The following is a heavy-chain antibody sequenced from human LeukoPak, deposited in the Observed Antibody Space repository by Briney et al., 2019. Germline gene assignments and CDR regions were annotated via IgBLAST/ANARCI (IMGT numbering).Heavy chain of an antibody. Sequence: SETLSLTCTVSGDSISNYYWSWIRQPAGKGLEWIGRIYTSGTTNYNPSLRSRVTMSIDTSKNYFSLKVTSVTAADTAVYYCARVRDPRYNFLDSWGQGTLVTVSS. V-gene: IGHV4-4*07. D-gene: IGHD1-14*01. CDR3: ARVRDPRYNFLDS. J-gene: IGHJ4*02. CDR2: IYTSGTT. CDR1: GDSISNYY.